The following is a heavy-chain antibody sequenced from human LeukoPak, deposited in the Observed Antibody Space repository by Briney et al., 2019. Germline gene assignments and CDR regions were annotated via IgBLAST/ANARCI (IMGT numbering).Heavy chain of an antibody. Sequence: PGGSLSLSCAASGFTFSSYGIHWVRQAPGKGLDWVAFIRYDGSDQYYTDSVKGRFTISRGNSKNTLYLQMNRLRAEDTAIYYCAKDNSNWSFDYWGQGTLVTVSS. CDR2: IRYDGSDQ. D-gene: IGHD6-13*01. CDR1: GFTFSSYG. CDR3: AKDNSNWSFDY. V-gene: IGHV3-30*02. J-gene: IGHJ4*02.